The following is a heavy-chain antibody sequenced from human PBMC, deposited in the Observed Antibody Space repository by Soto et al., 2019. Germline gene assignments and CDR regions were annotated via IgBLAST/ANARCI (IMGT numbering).Heavy chain of an antibody. CDR2: ISSSSTI. CDR1: GFTFSSYS. D-gene: IGHD3-10*01. V-gene: IGHV3-48*02. Sequence: GGSLSLSCAASGFTFSSYSMNWVRQAPGKGLEWVSYISSSSTIYYADSVKGRFTISRDNAKNSLYLQMNSLRDEDTAVYYCARAPGLRGWFDPWGQGTLVTVSS. J-gene: IGHJ5*02. CDR3: ARAPGLRGWFDP.